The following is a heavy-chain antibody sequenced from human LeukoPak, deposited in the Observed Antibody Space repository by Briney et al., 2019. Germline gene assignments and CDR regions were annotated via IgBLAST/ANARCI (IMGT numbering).Heavy chain of an antibody. J-gene: IGHJ4*02. D-gene: IGHD1-26*01. CDR2: ISSSTSYI. V-gene: IGHV3-21*04. CDR3: ARDWSAYRAVSNDY. Sequence: GGSLRLSCAASGFTFSSYSMNWVRQAPGKGLEWGSFISSSTSYISYADSVKGRFTISRDNAKSSLWLQMNSLRAEDTAVYYCARDWSAYRAVSNDYWGQGTLVTVSS. CDR1: GFTFSSYS.